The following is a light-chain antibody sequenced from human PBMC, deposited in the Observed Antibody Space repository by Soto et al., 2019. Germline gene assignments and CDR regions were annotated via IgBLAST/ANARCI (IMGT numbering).Light chain of an antibody. J-gene: IGKJ2*03. CDR3: QHYINYTYS. CDR1: QSVSSW. Sequence: DIQMTQSPSTLSASVGDSVTITCRASQSVSSWLAWYQQKPGKAPKLLIYKASNLENGVPSRFSGSGSGTEFTLTISSLQPDDFATYYCQHYINYTYSFGQGTQLEIK. V-gene: IGKV1-5*03. CDR2: KAS.